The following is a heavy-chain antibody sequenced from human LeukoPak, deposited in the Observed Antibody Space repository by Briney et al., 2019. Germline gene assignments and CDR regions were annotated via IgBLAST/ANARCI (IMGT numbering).Heavy chain of an antibody. CDR1: GYTFTSYG. J-gene: IGHJ4*02. Sequence: GASVTVSCKASGYTFTSYGISSVRQAPGQGLELMGWISAYNGNTNYAQKLQRRVTMTTDTSTSTAYMELRSLRSDDTAVYYCARATYYYDSSGYYHPGYFDYWGQGTLVTVSS. CDR2: ISAYNGNT. V-gene: IGHV1-18*01. D-gene: IGHD3-22*01. CDR3: ARATYYYDSSGYYHPGYFDY.